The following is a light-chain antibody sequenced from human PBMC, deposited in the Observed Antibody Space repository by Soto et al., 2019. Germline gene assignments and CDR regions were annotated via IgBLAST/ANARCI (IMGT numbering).Light chain of an antibody. CDR3: QQYGASRWT. V-gene: IGKV3-20*01. CDR2: GAS. CDR1: QSVASAY. Sequence: EIVLTQSPGTLSLSPGERASLSCRASQSVASAYLAWYQHKPGQAPRLLIFGASSRATGIPDRFSGSRSGTDFTLTISGLQPEDYAVYYCQQYGASRWTFGQGTKVEAK. J-gene: IGKJ1*01.